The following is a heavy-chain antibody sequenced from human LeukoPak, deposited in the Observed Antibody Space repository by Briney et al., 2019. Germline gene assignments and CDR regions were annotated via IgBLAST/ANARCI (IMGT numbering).Heavy chain of an antibody. V-gene: IGHV3-33*06. Sequence: GGSLRLSCAASGFTFSSYGMHWVRQAPGKGLEWVAVIWYDGSNKYYADSVKGRFTISRDNSKNTLYLQMNSLRAEDTAVYYCAKEREAVAGLESFDYWGQGTLVTVSS. J-gene: IGHJ4*02. CDR2: IWYDGSNK. CDR1: GFTFSSYG. D-gene: IGHD6-19*01. CDR3: AKEREAVAGLESFDY.